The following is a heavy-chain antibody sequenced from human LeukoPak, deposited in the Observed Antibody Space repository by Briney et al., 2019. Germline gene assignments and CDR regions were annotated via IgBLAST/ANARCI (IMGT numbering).Heavy chain of an antibody. V-gene: IGHV4-59*11. CDR3: VRVRATYYYGSGSYSFDY. CDR1: GGSISSHY. Sequence: PSETLSLTCTVSGGSISSHYWSWIRQPPGKGLEWIGYIYYSGSTYYNPSLKSRVTISVDTSKNQFSLKLSSVTAADTAVYYCVRVRATYYYGSGSYSFDYWGQGTLVTVSS. J-gene: IGHJ4*02. CDR2: IYYSGST. D-gene: IGHD3-10*01.